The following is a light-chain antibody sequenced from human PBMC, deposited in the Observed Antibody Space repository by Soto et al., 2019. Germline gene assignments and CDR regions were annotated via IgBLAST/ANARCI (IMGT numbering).Light chain of an antibody. CDR2: AAS. CDR3: QQYDDLPIT. Sequence: DVQLTQSPSFLSASIGDRVTITCRASQGISHYLAWYQQKPGKAPKLLIYAASTLQSGTPSRFSGRGSGTDFTFTISSLQPDDSGTYYCQQYDDLPITFGQGTRLEIK. V-gene: IGKV1-9*01. CDR1: QGISHY. J-gene: IGKJ5*01.